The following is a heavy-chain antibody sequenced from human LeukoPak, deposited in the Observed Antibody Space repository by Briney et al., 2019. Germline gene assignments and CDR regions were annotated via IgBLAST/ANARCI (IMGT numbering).Heavy chain of an antibody. V-gene: IGHV1-18*01. J-gene: IGHJ3*02. CDR1: GYTFTDYG. Sequence: ASVKVSCKPSGYTFTDYGFSWVRQAPGQGLEWMGWISPYNGNTRYTQKFQDRVTMTTDTSAGTAYMELRSLRFDDTAVYYCARDPRHMVTTKYNAFDIWGQGTMVTVSS. CDR3: ARDPRHMVTTKYNAFDI. D-gene: IGHD4-17*01. CDR2: ISPYNGNT.